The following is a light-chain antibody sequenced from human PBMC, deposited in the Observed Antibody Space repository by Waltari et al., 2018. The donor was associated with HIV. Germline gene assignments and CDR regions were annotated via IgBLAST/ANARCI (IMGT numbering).Light chain of an antibody. CDR2: AAS. Sequence: IQMTQSPSSLSASVGDRVTITCRASHTVGDWLAWYQQTPGKAHRLLIYAASTLESGVPSRFSGSGSGTDFTLTISSLQPEDFATYYCQQYNRYFSWAFGPGTKVEIK. J-gene: IGKJ1*01. CDR1: HTVGDW. CDR3: QQYNRYFSWA. V-gene: IGKV1-5*03.